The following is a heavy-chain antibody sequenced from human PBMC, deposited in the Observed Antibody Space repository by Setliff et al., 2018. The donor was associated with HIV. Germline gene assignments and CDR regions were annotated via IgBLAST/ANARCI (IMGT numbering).Heavy chain of an antibody. D-gene: IGHD1-26*01. J-gene: IGHJ3*02. CDR1: GGSFSGYY. V-gene: IGHV4-34*01. CDR2: INHSGST. Sequence: SETLSLTCAVYGGSFSGYYWSWIRQPPGKGLEWIGEINHSGSTNYNPSLKSRVTMSVDTSKNQFSLSLRSVTAADTAFYYCARASVGVTGLYAFDIWGQGTMVTVSS. CDR3: ARASVGVTGLYAFDI.